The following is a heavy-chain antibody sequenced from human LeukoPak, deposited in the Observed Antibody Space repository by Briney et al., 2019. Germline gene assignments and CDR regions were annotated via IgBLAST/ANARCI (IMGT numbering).Heavy chain of an antibody. Sequence: GGSLRLSCAASGFTFSSYAMSWVRQAPGKGLEWVSAISGSGGSTYYADSVKGRFTISRDNSKNTLYLQMNSLRAEDSAVYYCARFLLGKTGTPIDYWGQGTLVIVSS. CDR2: ISGSGGST. V-gene: IGHV3-23*01. D-gene: IGHD1-1*01. J-gene: IGHJ4*02. CDR3: ARFLLGKTGTPIDY. CDR1: GFTFSSYA.